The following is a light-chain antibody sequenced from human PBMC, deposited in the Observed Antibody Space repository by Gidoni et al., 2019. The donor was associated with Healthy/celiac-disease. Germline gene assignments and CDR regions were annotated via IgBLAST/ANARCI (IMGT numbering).Light chain of an antibody. V-gene: IGKV1-39*01. CDR2: AAS. CDR1: QSISSY. CDR3: QQSYSTPLT. Sequence: DIQMTQSPSSLSASVGDRVTITCRASQSISSYLNWYQQKPGKAPKLLIYAASSLQSGVPSRFSGSGSGTDFTLIISSLQHEDFATYYCQQSYSTPLTFGGGTKVEIK. J-gene: IGKJ4*01.